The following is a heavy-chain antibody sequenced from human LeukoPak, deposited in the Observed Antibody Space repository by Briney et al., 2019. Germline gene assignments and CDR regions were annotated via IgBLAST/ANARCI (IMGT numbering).Heavy chain of an antibody. Sequence: SETLSLTCVVSGDSFSSHYWTWIRQSPGKGLEWIGYISYIGSTDYNPSLKSRVTISIDTSKNQFSLKLRSVTAADTAVYYCARDLGYYYGSGSYYMHNWFDPWGQGTLVTVSS. CDR2: ISYIGST. J-gene: IGHJ5*02. D-gene: IGHD3-10*01. CDR3: ARDLGYYYGSGSYYMHNWFDP. CDR1: GDSFSSHY. V-gene: IGHV4-59*11.